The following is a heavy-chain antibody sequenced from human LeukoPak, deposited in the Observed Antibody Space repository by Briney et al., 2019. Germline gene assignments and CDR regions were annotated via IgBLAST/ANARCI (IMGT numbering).Heavy chain of an antibody. V-gene: IGHV4-59*01. J-gene: IGHJ6*03. CDR2: IYYSGST. CDR1: GGSISSYY. CDR3: ARDGYCSGGSCAQRPYYYYYMDV. D-gene: IGHD2-15*01. Sequence: SETLSPTCTVSGGSISSYYWSWIRQPPGKGLEWIGYIYYSGSTNYNPSLKSRVTISVDTSKNQFSLKLSSVTAADTAVYYCARDGYCSGGSCAQRPYYYYYMDVWGKGTTVTVSS.